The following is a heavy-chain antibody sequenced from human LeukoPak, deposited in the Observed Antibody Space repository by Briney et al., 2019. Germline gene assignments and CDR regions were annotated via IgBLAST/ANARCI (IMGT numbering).Heavy chain of an antibody. CDR1: GFTFSSYE. V-gene: IGHV3-48*03. D-gene: IGHD2-15*01. Sequence: GGSLRLSCAASGFTFSSYEMNWVRQAPGKGLEWVSYISSSGSTIYYADSVKGRFTISRDNAKNSLYLQMNSLRAEDTAVYYCAREDCSGGSCYPKDYWGQGTLVTVSS. J-gene: IGHJ4*02. CDR2: ISSSGSTI. CDR3: AREDCSGGSCYPKDY.